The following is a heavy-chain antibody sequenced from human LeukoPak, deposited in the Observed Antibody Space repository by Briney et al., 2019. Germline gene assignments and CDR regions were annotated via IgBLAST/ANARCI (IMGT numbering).Heavy chain of an antibody. J-gene: IGHJ4*02. CDR1: GFTFSSYG. V-gene: IGHV3-30*18. CDR2: ISYDGSNK. CDR3: AKDRPPYYYDSSGGFDY. Sequence: GGSLRLSCSASGFTFSSYGMHWVRQPPRKGLEWVAVISYDGSNKYYADSVKDRFTISRDNSKNTLYLQMNSLRAEDTAVYYCAKDRPPYYYDSSGGFDYWGQGTLVTVSS. D-gene: IGHD3-22*01.